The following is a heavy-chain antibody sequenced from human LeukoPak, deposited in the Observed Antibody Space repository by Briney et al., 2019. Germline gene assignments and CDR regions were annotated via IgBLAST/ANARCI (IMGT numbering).Heavy chain of an antibody. J-gene: IGHJ5*02. D-gene: IGHD1-26*01. CDR2: INPNSGGT. Sequence: ASVKVSCKASGYTFTGYYMHWVRQAPGQGLEWMGWINPNSGGTNYAQKFQGRVTMTRDTSISTAYTELSRLRSDDTAVYYCAREKLVSGSYYGPGWFDPWGQGTLVTVSS. V-gene: IGHV1-2*02. CDR3: AREKLVSGSYYGPGWFDP. CDR1: GYTFTGYY.